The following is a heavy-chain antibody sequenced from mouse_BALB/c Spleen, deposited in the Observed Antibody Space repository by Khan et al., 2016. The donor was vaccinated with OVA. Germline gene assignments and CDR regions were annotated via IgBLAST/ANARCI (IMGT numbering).Heavy chain of an antibody. J-gene: IGHJ2*01. CDR2: ISYSGST. V-gene: IGHV3-2*02. CDR1: GYSITSDYA. CDR3: ARSIMAN. Sequence: EVQLQESGPGLVKPSQSLSLTCTVTGYSITSDYAWNWIRQFPGNKLEWMGYISYSGSTSYNPSLKSRISITPDTSKNQFFLQLNSVTTEDTATYYCARSIMANWGQGTTLTVSS.